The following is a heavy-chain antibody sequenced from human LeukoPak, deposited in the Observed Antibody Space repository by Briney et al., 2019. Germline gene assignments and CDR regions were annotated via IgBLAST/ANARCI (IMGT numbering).Heavy chain of an antibody. V-gene: IGHV3-23*01. CDR1: GFTFSTYA. Sequence: QPGGSLRLSCAASGFTFSTYAMSWVRQAPGKGLEWVSTVSGRGDNTDYADSVKGRFTISRDNVRNTLSLQVNSLRAEDTAVYYCAKAVRIIDMAFDYWGQGALVTVSS. CDR2: VSGRGDNT. CDR3: AKAVRIIDMAFDY. J-gene: IGHJ4*02. D-gene: IGHD5-24*01.